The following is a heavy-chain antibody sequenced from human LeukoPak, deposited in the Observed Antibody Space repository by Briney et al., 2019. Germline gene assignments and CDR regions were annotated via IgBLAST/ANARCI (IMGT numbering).Heavy chain of an antibody. J-gene: IGHJ4*02. CDR3: ARTDSSGYYLDY. V-gene: IGHV1-69*13. CDR1: GGTFSSYA. D-gene: IGHD3-22*01. CDR2: IIPIFGTA. Sequence: SVKVSCKASGGTFSSYAISWVRQAPGQGLEWMGGIIPIFGTANYAQKFQGRVTITADESTGTACMELSSLRSEDTAVYYCARTDSSGYYLDYWGQGTLVTVSS.